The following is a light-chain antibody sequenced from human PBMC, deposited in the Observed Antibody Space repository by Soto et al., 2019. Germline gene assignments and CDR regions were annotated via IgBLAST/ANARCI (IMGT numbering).Light chain of an antibody. V-gene: IGKV1-33*01. Sequence: DIQMTQSPSSLSASVGDRVTITCQASQDISNFLNWYQQKPGKAPKLLLYDASNLEAEVPLRFSGGGSGTDFTFTISSLQPEDIATYFCQQYDNLPPLTFGGGTKVEIK. CDR2: DAS. CDR1: QDISNF. J-gene: IGKJ4*01. CDR3: QQYDNLPPLT.